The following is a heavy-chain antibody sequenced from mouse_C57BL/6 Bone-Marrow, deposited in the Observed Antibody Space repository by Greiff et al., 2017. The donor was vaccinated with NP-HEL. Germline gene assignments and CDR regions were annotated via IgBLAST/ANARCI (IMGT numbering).Heavy chain of an antibody. CDR1: GYTFTDYY. V-gene: IGHV1-26*01. D-gene: IGHD2-5*01. CDR2: INPNNGGT. J-gene: IGHJ3*01. CDR3: ARRSYYINYAWFAY. Sequence: EVQLQQSGPELVKPGASVKISCKASGYTFTDYYMNWVKQSHGKSLEWIGDINPNNGGTSYNQKFKGKATLTVDKSSSTAYMELRSLTSEDSAVYYCARRSYYINYAWFAYWGQGTLVTVSA.